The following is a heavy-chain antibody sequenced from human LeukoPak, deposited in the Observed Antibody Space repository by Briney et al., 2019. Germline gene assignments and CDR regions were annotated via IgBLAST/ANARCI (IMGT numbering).Heavy chain of an antibody. CDR3: AKDRNGMYYFDY. CDR2: ISYDGSTK. Sequence: GGSLRLSCVASGFTFSYYDMHWVRQAPGKGLEWVAIISYDGSTKYYADSVKGRFTISRDTSKNTLYLQMNSLRTEDTAVYFCAKDRNGMYYFDYWGQGAPVTVSS. D-gene: IGHD1-1*01. V-gene: IGHV3-30*18. CDR1: GFTFSYYD. J-gene: IGHJ4*02.